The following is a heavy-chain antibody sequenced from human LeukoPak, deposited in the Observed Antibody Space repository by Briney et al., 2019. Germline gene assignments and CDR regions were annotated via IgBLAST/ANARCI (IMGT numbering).Heavy chain of an antibody. CDR3: ARDSSYDFWSGNGGFDY. CDR1: GGSISSYY. V-gene: IGHV4-4*07. CDR2: IYTSGST. D-gene: IGHD3-3*01. J-gene: IGHJ4*02. Sequence: SETLSLTCTVSGGSISSYYWSWIRQPAGKGLEWIGRIYTSGSTNYNPSLKSRVTMSVDMSKNQFSLKLSSVTAADTAVYYCARDSSYDFWSGNGGFDYWGQGTLVTVSS.